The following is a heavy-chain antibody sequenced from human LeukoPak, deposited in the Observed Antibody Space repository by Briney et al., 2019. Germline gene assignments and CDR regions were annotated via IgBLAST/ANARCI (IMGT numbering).Heavy chain of an antibody. D-gene: IGHD3-22*01. Sequence: GPSLRPSCAASGFTSRDSNLNSVRQAPGKGLEWASFISGSSGTTYYAASVKGRFTISSDNAQQSLYLQMNNLRAEDTAVYYCSRDYYDRTGQCYFASWGQGTLVTV. CDR1: GFTSRDSN. CDR2: ISGSSGTT. J-gene: IGHJ4*02. CDR3: SRDYYDRTGQCYFAS. V-gene: IGHV3-48*04.